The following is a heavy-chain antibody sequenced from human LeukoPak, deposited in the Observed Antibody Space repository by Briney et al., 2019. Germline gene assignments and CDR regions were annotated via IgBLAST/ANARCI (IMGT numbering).Heavy chain of an antibody. Sequence: GGSLRLSCAASGFTFSSYGMSWVRQAPGKGLEWVSGISGSGGSTYYADSVKGRFTISSDNSKNTLYLQMNRLRAEDTAVYYCAKVRFGVTARYHFDFWGQGTLVTVSS. J-gene: IGHJ4*02. CDR2: ISGSGGST. CDR1: GFTFSSYG. V-gene: IGHV3-23*01. D-gene: IGHD3-10*01. CDR3: AKVRFGVTARYHFDF.